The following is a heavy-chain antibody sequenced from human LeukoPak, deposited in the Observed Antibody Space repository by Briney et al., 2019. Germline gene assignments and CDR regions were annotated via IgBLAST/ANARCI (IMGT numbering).Heavy chain of an antibody. CDR1: GFTFSSYG. D-gene: IGHD1-1*01. V-gene: IGHV3-30*18. J-gene: IGHJ4*02. CDR3: AKGVYNFDY. CDR2: ISYDGSNK. Sequence: PGGSLRLSCAASGFTFSSYGMHWVRRAPGKGLEWVAVISYDGSNKYYADSVKGRFTISRDNSKNTLYLQMNSLRAEDTAVYYCAKGVYNFDYWGQGTLVTVSS.